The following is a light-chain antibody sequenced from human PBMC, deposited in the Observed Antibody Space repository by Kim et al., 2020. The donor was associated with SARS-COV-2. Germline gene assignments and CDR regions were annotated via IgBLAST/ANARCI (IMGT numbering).Light chain of an antibody. Sequence: SITISCTGTSSDVGGYNYVSSYQQHPGKVPKLMIYDVSNRPSGVSNRFSGSKSGNTASLTISGLQAEDEADYYCSSYTTSSIVKFGGGTQLTVL. CDR3: SSYTTSSIVK. J-gene: IGLJ2*01. CDR1: SSDVGGYNY. V-gene: IGLV2-14*03. CDR2: DVS.